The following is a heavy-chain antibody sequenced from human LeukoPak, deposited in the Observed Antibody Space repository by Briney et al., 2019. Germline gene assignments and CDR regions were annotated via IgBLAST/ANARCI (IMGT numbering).Heavy chain of an antibody. D-gene: IGHD1-26*01. Sequence: SETLSITCTVSGGSISSGGYYWSWIRQHPGKGLEWIGYIYYSGSTYYYPSLKSRVTISVDTSKNQFSLKLSSVTAADTAVYYCARGRSYLPQKYYFDYWGQGTLVTVSS. CDR3: ARGRSYLPQKYYFDY. V-gene: IGHV4-31*03. CDR2: IYYSGST. CDR1: GGSISSGGYY. J-gene: IGHJ4*02.